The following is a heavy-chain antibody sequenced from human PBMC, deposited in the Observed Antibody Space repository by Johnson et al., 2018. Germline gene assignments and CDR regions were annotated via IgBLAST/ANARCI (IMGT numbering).Heavy chain of an antibody. CDR1: GFNFSNYA. D-gene: IGHD4-17*01. Sequence: QVQLVQSGGGVVQPGRSLRLSCAASGFNFSNYAMHWVRQAPGKGLEWVAGISYDGSNKYYTDSVTGRFTISKDNSQNPLYLQMNSLRGEDTAVYYFARSPSASSGDYVGAEYFQHWGQGNLVTVSS. V-gene: IGHV3-30-3*01. J-gene: IGHJ1*01. CDR3: ARSPSASSGDYVGAEYFQH. CDR2: ISYDGSNK.